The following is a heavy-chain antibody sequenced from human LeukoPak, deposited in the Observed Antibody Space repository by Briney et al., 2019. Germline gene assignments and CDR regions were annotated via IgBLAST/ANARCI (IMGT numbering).Heavy chain of an antibody. CDR3: ARDTHCSSTSCYNAFDI. CDR2: ISSSSTYI. Sequence: GGSLRLSCAASGFTFSNAWMSWVRQAPGKGLEWVSSISSSSTYIYYADSLKGRFTISRDNAKNSLSLQMSSLRAEDTAVYYCARDTHCSSTSCYNAFDIWGQGTMVTVSS. D-gene: IGHD2-2*02. J-gene: IGHJ3*02. CDR1: GFTFSNAW. V-gene: IGHV3-21*01.